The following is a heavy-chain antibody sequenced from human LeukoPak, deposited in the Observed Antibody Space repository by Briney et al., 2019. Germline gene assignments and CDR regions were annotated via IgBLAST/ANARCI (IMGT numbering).Heavy chain of an antibody. CDR1: GGSISSSSYY. CDR3: ARRPQSYIDV. CDR2: INYSGNT. J-gene: IGHJ6*03. V-gene: IGHV4-39*01. Sequence: SETLSLTCTVSGGSISSSSYYWGWIRQPPGKGLEWIGSINYSGNTFYNPSLKSRVTISVDTSKNQFSLNLGSVTAADTAVYYCARRPQSYIDVWGKGTTVTVSS.